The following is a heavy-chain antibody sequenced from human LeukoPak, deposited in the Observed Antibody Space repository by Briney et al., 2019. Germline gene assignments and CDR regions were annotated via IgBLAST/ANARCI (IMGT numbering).Heavy chain of an antibody. V-gene: IGHV4-39*01. CDR2: IFYSGNT. CDR1: GGSITSSGLY. J-gene: IGHJ4*02. Sequence: SETLSLTCTVSGGSITSSGLYWGWIRQPSGKGLEWIASIFYSGNTAYNPSLKSRVTISVDTSKNQFSLRLTSVTAADTAVYYCARQTGSGLFILPGGQGTLVTVSS. CDR3: ARQTGSGLFILP. D-gene: IGHD3/OR15-3a*01.